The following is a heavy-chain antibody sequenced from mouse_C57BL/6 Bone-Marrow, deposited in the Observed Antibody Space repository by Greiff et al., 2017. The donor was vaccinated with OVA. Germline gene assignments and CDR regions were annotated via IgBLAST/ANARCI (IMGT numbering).Heavy chain of an antibody. Sequence: VQLQQSGPELVKPGASVKISCKASGYTFTDYYMNWVKQSHGKSLEWIGDINPNNGGTSYNQKFKGKATLTVDKSSSTAYMELRSLTSEDSAVYYCARWLEAWFAYWGQGTLVTVSA. V-gene: IGHV1-26*01. D-gene: IGHD2-2*01. CDR3: ARWLEAWFAY. CDR1: GYTFTDYY. CDR2: INPNNGGT. J-gene: IGHJ3*01.